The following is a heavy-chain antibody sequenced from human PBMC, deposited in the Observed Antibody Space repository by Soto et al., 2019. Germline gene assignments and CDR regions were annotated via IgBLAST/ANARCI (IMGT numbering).Heavy chain of an antibody. V-gene: IGHV3-30-3*01. CDR1: GFTFSSYA. CDR2: ISYDGSNK. CDR3: ARGRYSYGPNFDY. J-gene: IGHJ4*02. D-gene: IGHD5-18*01. Sequence: QVQLVESGGGVVQPGRSLRLSCAASGFTFSSYAMHWVRQAPGKGLEWVAVISYDGSNKYYADSVKGRFTISRDNSKNTLYLQINSLRAEDTAVYYCARGRYSYGPNFDYWGQGTLVTVSS.